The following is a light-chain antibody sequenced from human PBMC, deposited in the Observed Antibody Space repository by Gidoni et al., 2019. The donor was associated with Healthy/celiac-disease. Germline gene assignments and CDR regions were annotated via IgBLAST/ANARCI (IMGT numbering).Light chain of an antibody. V-gene: IGKV3-11*01. CDR1: QSVSSY. CDR3: QQRSNWSWT. Sequence: EIVLTQYPATLSLSPGERATPSCRASQSVSSYLAWYQQKPGQAPRLLIYDASNRATGIPARFSGSGSGTDFTLTISSLEPEDFAVYYCQQRSNWSWTFXQXTKVEIK. J-gene: IGKJ1*01. CDR2: DAS.